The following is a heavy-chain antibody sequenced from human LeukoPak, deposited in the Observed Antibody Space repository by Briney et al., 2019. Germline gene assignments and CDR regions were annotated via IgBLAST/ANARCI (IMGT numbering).Heavy chain of an antibody. V-gene: IGHV3-7*01. Sequence: GGSLRLSCAASGFSFSAYWMTWVRQAPGTGLEWVANINPAGSETYYVDPVKGRFSISRDNAKNLVYLQMNSLRAEDTAVYHCARFGYVAAVDVWGQGTPVTV. CDR2: INPAGSET. CDR3: ARFGYVAAVDV. CDR1: GFSFSAYW. D-gene: IGHD2-15*01. J-gene: IGHJ4*02.